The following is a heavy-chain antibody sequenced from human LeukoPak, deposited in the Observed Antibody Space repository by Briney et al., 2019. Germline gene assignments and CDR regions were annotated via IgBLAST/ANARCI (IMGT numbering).Heavy chain of an antibody. J-gene: IGHJ4*02. D-gene: IGHD6-13*01. CDR3: VKASRSDSWYFDY. CDR1: GFTFSSNA. Sequence: GGSLRLSCSASGFTFSSNAMRWVRQAPGKGLEFVSSISSNGGTTNYADSVRGRFTISRDNSKNTLYLQMSSLRAEDTAVYYCVKASRSDSWYFDYWGQGTLVTVSS. CDR2: ISSNGGTT. V-gene: IGHV3-64D*09.